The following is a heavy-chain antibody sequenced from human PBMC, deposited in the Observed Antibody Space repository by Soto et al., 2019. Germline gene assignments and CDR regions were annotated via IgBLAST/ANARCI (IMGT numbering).Heavy chain of an antibody. D-gene: IGHD5-12*01. CDR2: IIPIFGTA. CDR1: GGTFSSYA. V-gene: IGHV1-69*01. CDR3: ARDLYRGYDLRPHDFDY. Sequence: QVQLVQSGAEVKKPGSSVKVSCKASGGTFSSYAISWVRQAPGQGLEWMGGIIPIFGTANYAQKFQSRVTITADESTSTAYMELSSLRSEDTAVYYCARDLYRGYDLRPHDFDYWGQGTLVTVSS. J-gene: IGHJ4*02.